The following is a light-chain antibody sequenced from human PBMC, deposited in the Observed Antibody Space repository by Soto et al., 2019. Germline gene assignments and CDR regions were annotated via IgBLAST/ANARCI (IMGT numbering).Light chain of an antibody. CDR1: QSISSW. V-gene: IGKV1-5*01. J-gene: IGKJ1*01. CDR3: QQYNSYS. CDR2: AAS. Sequence: SQSPSTLSASIGDRVTITCRASQSISSWLAWYQQKPGKALKLLIYAASSLQSGVPSRFSGSGSGTEFTLTISSLQPDDFATYYCQQYNSYSFAQGTKVAIK.